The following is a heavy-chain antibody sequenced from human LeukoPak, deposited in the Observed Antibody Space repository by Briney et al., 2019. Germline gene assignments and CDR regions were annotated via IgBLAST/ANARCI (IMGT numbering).Heavy chain of an antibody. J-gene: IGHJ4*02. Sequence: GGSLRLSCAASGFTFSSYSMNWVRQAPGKGLEWVSSISSSSSYIYYADSVKGRFTISRDNAKNSLYLQMNSLRAEDTAVYYCARDSGSSKSAGSYIDYWGKGTLVTVSS. CDR1: GFTFSSYS. V-gene: IGHV3-21*01. CDR3: ARDSGSSKSAGSYIDY. CDR2: ISSSSSYI. D-gene: IGHD1-26*01.